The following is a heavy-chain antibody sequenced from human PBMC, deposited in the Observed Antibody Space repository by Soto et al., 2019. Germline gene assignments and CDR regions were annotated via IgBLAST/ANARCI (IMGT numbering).Heavy chain of an antibody. D-gene: IGHD6-19*01. CDR1: GGSISSGIFS. CDR3: ARARARLAVPGKDCGMDV. V-gene: IGHV4-31*03. CDR2: IYYSGHT. Sequence: QVQLQESGPGLVRPSQTLALTCSVSGGSISSGIFSWSWIRQDPGKGLEWIGNIYYSGHTYYNPSLTSRVTISVDTSKNQFSLKLTSVTAADTGVYYCARARARLAVPGKDCGMDVWGQGTTVTVSS. J-gene: IGHJ6*02.